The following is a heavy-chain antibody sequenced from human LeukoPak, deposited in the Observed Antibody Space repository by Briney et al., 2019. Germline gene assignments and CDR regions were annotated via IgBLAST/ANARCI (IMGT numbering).Heavy chain of an antibody. CDR2: ISAYNGNT. Sequence: GASVMVSCKASGYTFTSYGISWVRQAPGQGLEWMGWISAYNGNTNYAQKLQGRVTMTTDTSTSTAYMELRSLRSDDTAVYYCARDQSGSYPAPIVYWGQGTLVTVSS. V-gene: IGHV1-18*01. D-gene: IGHD1-26*01. J-gene: IGHJ4*02. CDR1: GYTFTSYG. CDR3: ARDQSGSYPAPIVY.